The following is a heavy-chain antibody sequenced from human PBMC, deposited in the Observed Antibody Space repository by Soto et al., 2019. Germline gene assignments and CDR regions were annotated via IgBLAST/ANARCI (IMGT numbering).Heavy chain of an antibody. J-gene: IGHJ3*02. V-gene: IGHV4-39*01. CDR3: ARPDRAKLYFAFDI. D-gene: IGHD3-3*01. CDR1: GGSISSSSYY. Sequence: LSLTCTVSGGSISSSSYYWGWIRQPPGKGLEWIGSIYYSGSTYYNPSLKSRVTISVDTSKNQFSLKLSSVTAADTAVYYCARPDRAKLYFAFDIWGQGTMVTVSS. CDR2: IYYSGST.